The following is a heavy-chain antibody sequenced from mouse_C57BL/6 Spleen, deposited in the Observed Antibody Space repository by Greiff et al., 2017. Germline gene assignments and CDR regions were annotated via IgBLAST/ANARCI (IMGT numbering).Heavy chain of an antibody. D-gene: IGHD3-3*01. V-gene: IGHV5-6*01. Sequence: EVHLVESGGDLVKPGGSLKLSCAASGFTFSSYGMSWVRQTPDKRLEWVATISSGGSYTYYPDSVKGRFPISRDNAKNTLYLQMSSLKSEDTAMYYCARHEGDGDYFDYWGQGTTLTVSS. J-gene: IGHJ2*01. CDR1: GFTFSSYG. CDR2: ISSGGSYT. CDR3: ARHEGDGDYFDY.